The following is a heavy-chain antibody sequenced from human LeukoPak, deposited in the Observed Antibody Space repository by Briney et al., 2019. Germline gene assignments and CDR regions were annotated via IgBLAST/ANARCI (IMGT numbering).Heavy chain of an antibody. D-gene: IGHD3-16*01. CDR1: GYTFTGYY. Sequence: ASVKVSCKASGYTFTGYYMHWVRQAPGQGLAWMGWINPNSGGTNYAQKFQGRVTMTRDTSISTDYMELSRLRSDDTAVYYCARDIERERGGYYFDYWGQGTLVTVSS. CDR2: INPNSGGT. CDR3: ARDIERERGGYYFDY. V-gene: IGHV1-2*02. J-gene: IGHJ4*02.